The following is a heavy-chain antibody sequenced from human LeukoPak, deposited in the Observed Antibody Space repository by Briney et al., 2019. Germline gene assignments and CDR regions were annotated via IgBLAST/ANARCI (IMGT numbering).Heavy chain of an antibody. CDR2: IWYDGSNK. J-gene: IGHJ3*02. V-gene: IGHV3-33*01. D-gene: IGHD2-15*01. CDR1: GFTFSSYG. CDR3: ARDWGDCSGGSCYFDI. Sequence: GGSLRLSCAASGFTFSSYGMHWVRQAPGKGLEWVAVIWYDGSNKYYADSVKGRFTVSRDGAKSSLYLQMNSLRADDTAVYYCARDWGDCSGGSCYFDIWGQGTMVTVSS.